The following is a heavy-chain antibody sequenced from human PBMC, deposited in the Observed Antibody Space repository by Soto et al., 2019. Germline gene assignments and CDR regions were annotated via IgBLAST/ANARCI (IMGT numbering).Heavy chain of an antibody. D-gene: IGHD4-17*01. J-gene: IGHJ1*01. CDR2: IYYTGTT. CDR1: GGSISSSSYY. CDR3: ARSRTTVTPSGFKH. Sequence: SETLSLTCTVSGGSISSSSYYWGWIRQPPGQGLEWVGSIYYTGTTYYKSSLKSRVTISVDTSKTQFSLKLSSVTAADTAVFYCARSRTTVTPSGFKHWGQGTQVTVSS. V-gene: IGHV4-39*01.